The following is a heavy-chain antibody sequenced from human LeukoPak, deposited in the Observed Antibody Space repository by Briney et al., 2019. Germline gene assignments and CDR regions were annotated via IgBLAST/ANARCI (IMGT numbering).Heavy chain of an antibody. V-gene: IGHV4-4*07. CDR2: IYTSGST. CDR1: GGSISSYY. D-gene: IGHD2-21*02. Sequence: SETLSLTCTVSGGSISSYYWSWIRQPAGKGLEWIGRIYTSGSTNYNPSLKSRVTMSVDTSKNQFSLKLSSVTAADTAAYYCARGQVVVTAIEYFQHWGQGTLVTVSS. CDR3: ARGQVVVTAIEYFQH. J-gene: IGHJ1*01.